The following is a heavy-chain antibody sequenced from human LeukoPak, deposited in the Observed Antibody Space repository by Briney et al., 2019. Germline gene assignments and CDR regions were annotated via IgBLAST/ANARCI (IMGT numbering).Heavy chain of an antibody. CDR3: ATSLSIVVVPAAIWGRGNY. J-gene: IGHJ4*02. Sequence: GGSLRLSCAASGFTFSSYAMSWVRRAPGKGLEWVSAISGSGGSTYYADSVKGRFTISRDNSKNTLYLQMNSLRAEDTAVYYCATSLSIVVVPAAIWGRGNYWGQGTLVTVSS. CDR1: GFTFSSYA. CDR2: ISGSGGST. D-gene: IGHD2-2*01. V-gene: IGHV3-23*01.